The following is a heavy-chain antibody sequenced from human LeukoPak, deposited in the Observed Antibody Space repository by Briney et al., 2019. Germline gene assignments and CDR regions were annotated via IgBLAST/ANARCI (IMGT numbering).Heavy chain of an antibody. D-gene: IGHD3-22*01. J-gene: IGHJ4*02. CDR2: INAGNGNT. CDR3: ARDSSTFRYYYDSSGYYYY. CDR1: GYTFTSYA. Sequence: ASVKVSCKASGYTFTSYAMHWVRQAPGQRLEWTGWINAGNGNTKYSQKFQGRVTITRDTSASTAYMELSSLRSEDTAVYYCARDSSTFRYYYDSSGYYYYWGQGTLVTVSS. V-gene: IGHV1-3*01.